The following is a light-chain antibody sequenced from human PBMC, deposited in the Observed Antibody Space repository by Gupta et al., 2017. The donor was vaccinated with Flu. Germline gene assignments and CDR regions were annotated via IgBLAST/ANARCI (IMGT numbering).Light chain of an antibody. CDR3: QHYNIYPFT. J-gene: IGKJ3*01. CDR1: QSINNC. Sequence: DIQMTPSPSTLSASVGDRVTITCRASQSINNCLSWYQQQPGKAPKLLIYKASRLESGVPLRFSGRGSATEFTLTISSLQPDDFASYYCQHYNIYPFTFGHGTKVDI. V-gene: IGKV1-5*03. CDR2: KAS.